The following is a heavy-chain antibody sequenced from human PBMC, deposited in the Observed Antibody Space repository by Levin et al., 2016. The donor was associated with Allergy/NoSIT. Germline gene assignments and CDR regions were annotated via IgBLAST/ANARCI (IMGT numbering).Heavy chain of an antibody. V-gene: IGHV4-39*01. CDR3: ARLIQLWVGEDF. Sequence: WIRQPPGKGLEWIGSVYAGGGTYYNPTLKTRVSISADTSTNQFSLKLTSVTASDTAVYYCARLIQLWVGEDFWGQGTLVTVSS. CDR2: VYAGGGT. D-gene: IGHD3-10*01. J-gene: IGHJ4*02.